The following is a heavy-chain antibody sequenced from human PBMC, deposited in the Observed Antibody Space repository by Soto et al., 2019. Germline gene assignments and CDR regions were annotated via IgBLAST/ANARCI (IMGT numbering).Heavy chain of an antibody. CDR3: TTPRDFWSGKIDY. J-gene: IGHJ4*02. Sequence: LRLSCAASGFTFSNAWMSWVRQAPGRGLEWVGRIKSKTDGGTTDYAAPVKGRFTISRDDSKNTLYLQMNSLKTEDTAVYYCTTPRDFWSGKIDYWGQGTLVTVSS. D-gene: IGHD3-3*01. CDR2: IKSKTDGGTT. V-gene: IGHV3-15*01. CDR1: GFTFSNAW.